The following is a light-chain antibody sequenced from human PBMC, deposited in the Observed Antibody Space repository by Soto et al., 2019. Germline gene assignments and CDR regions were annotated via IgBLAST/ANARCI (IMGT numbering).Light chain of an antibody. CDR1: SSDVGGYNY. J-gene: IGLJ3*02. CDR2: EVS. Sequence: QSALTQPPSASGSPGQSVTISCTGTSSDVGGYNYVFWYQQHPGKAPKLVIYEVSKQPSGVADRFSGSRSGNTPSLTVSGLQAEDAPDYYCRSHAGSNNLVFGGGAKLTVL. V-gene: IGLV2-8*01. CDR3: RSHAGSNNLV.